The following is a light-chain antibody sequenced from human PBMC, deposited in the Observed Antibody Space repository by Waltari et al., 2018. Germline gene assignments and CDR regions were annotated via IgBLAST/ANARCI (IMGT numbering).Light chain of an antibody. Sequence: DIQMNQSPSTLSASEGDRVTIPCRASQSISTFLAWYQQKPGKAPKLLIYEATRLEDGVPSRFSGSGSGTEFTLTISSLQPDDFATYFCHQYDSYSWTFGQGTKVEIK. CDR2: EAT. J-gene: IGKJ1*01. CDR1: QSISTF. CDR3: HQYDSYSWT. V-gene: IGKV1-5*03.